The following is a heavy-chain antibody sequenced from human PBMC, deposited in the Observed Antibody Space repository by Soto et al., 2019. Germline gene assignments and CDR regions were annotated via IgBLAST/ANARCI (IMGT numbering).Heavy chain of an antibody. CDR2: ISYDGSNK. Sequence: QVQLVESGGGMVQPGRSLRLSCAASGFTFSSYAIHWVRQAPGKGLEWVAVISYDGSNKYYADSVKGRFTVSRDNSKNTVYLQMNSLRVEDTAVYYCARELEAWFDPWGQGTLVTVSS. V-gene: IGHV3-30-3*01. J-gene: IGHJ5*02. CDR1: GFTFSSYA. CDR3: ARELEAWFDP.